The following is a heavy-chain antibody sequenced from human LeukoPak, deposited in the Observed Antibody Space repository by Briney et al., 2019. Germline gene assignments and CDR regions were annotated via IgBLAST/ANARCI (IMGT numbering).Heavy chain of an antibody. Sequence: VASVKVSCKASGGTFSSYAISWVRQASGQGLEWMGGIIPIFGTANYAQKFQGRVTITADESTSTAYMELSSLRSEDTAVYYCARGVAARPGEEDYWGQGTLVTVSS. CDR3: ARGVAARPGEEDY. D-gene: IGHD6-6*01. CDR2: IIPIFGTA. V-gene: IGHV1-69*13. J-gene: IGHJ4*02. CDR1: GGTFSSYA.